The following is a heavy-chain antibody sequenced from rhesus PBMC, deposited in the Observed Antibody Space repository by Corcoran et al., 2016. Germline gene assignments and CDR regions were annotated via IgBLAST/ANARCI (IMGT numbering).Heavy chain of an antibody. Sequence: VQLVQSGAEVKKPGASVKVSCKASGYTFIDFFLPWVRQAPGKGLEWMGRVDPEDGEAIHARKFQDRVTFTADTSTDTAYMELSSLRSEDTAVYYCAGATFDYWGQGVLVTVSS. V-gene: IGHV1-111*02. CDR1: GYTFIDFF. CDR3: AGATFDY. D-gene: IGHD1-44*02. CDR2: VDPEDGEA. J-gene: IGHJ4*01.